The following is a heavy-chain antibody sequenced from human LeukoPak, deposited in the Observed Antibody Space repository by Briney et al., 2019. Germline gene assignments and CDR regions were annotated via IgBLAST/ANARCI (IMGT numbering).Heavy chain of an antibody. CDR3: ARDHEDIVATIWGEGLNI. D-gene: IGHD5-12*01. CDR1: GGSISSYY. Sequence: PSETLSLTCTVSGGSISSYYWSWIRQPAGKGLEWFGHIYTSGSTKYNPPLKGRVTMSVDTSKNQFSLNLSSVTAADTAVYYCARDHEDIVATIWGEGLNIWGQGTVVTVSS. J-gene: IGHJ3*02. CDR2: IYTSGST. V-gene: IGHV4-4*07.